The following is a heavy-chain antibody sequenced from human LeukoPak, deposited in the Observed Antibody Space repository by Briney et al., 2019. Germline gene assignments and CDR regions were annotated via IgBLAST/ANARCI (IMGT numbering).Heavy chain of an antibody. V-gene: IGHV3-48*01. J-gene: IGHJ4*02. Sequence: PGGSLRLSCAASGFTFSSYEMNWVRQAPGKGLEWVSYISSSSSTIDYADSVKGRFTISRDNAKNSLYLQMNSLRAEDTAVYYCARKNGLDYWGQGTLVTVSS. CDR3: ARKNGLDY. CDR1: GFTFSSYE. CDR2: ISSSSSTI.